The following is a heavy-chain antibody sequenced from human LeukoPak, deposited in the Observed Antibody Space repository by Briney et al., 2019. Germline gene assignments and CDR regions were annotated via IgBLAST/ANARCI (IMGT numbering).Heavy chain of an antibody. D-gene: IGHD1-14*01. Sequence: GGSLRLSCAASGFTFSSYWMNWARQAPGKGLEWVAVIWYDGSNKYYADSVKGRFTISRDNSKNTLYLQMNSLRAEDTAVYYCARERDRYNDYWGQGTLVTVSS. CDR2: IWYDGSNK. CDR3: ARERDRYNDY. V-gene: IGHV3-33*08. CDR1: GFTFSSYW. J-gene: IGHJ4*02.